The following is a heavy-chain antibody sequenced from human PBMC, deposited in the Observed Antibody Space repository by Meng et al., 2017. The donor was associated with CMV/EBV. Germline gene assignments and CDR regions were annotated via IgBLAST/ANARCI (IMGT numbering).Heavy chain of an antibody. J-gene: IGHJ6*02. V-gene: IGHV4-4*02. Sequence: SETLSLTCAVSGGSISSSNWWSWVRQPPGKGLEWIGEIYHSGSTNYNPSLKSRVTISVDTSKNQFSLKLSSVTAADTAVYYCARDLWVPATPLSRTYYYGMDVWGQGTTVTVSS. CDR2: IYHSGST. CDR1: GGSISSSNW. D-gene: IGHD2-2*01. CDR3: ARDLWVPATPLSRTYYYGMDV.